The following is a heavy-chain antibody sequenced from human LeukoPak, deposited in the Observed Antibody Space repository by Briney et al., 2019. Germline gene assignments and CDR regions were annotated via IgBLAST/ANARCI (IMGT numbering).Heavy chain of an antibody. V-gene: IGHV4-34*01. J-gene: IGHJ5*02. D-gene: IGHD6-19*01. CDR3: ARVSVAGNNWFDP. CDR1: GGSISSYY. CDR2: INHSGST. Sequence: SETLSLTCTVSGGSISSYYWSWIRQPPGKGLEWIGEINHSGSTNYNPSLKGRVTISVDTSKNQFSLKLSSVTAADTAVYYCARVSVAGNNWFDPWGQGTLVTVSS.